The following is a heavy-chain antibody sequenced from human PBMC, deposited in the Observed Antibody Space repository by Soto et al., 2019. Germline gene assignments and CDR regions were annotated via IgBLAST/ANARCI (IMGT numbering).Heavy chain of an antibody. CDR3: ARAHYYDSSGYYPNFDY. D-gene: IGHD3-22*01. J-gene: IGHJ4*02. V-gene: IGHV1-8*01. CDR1: GDTFTSYD. Sequence: GASVKVSCTASGDTFTSYDINWVRQATGQGLEWMGWMNPNSGNTGYAQKFQGRVTMTRNTSISTAYMELSSLRSEDTAVYYCARAHYYDSSGYYPNFDYWGQGTLVTVSS. CDR2: MNPNSGNT.